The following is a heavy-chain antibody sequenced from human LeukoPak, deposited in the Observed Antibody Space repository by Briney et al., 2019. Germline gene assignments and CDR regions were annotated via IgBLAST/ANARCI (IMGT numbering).Heavy chain of an antibody. Sequence: GRSLRLSCAASGFTFSDYAMHWVRQAPGKGLEWVAVLSYGGTNKYYADSVKGRFTISRDNSKNTLYLQMNSLRAEDTAVYYCARLSGYFDYWGQGTLVTVSS. CDR2: LSYGGTNK. CDR3: ARLSGYFDY. D-gene: IGHD3-10*01. J-gene: IGHJ4*02. V-gene: IGHV3-30*14. CDR1: GFTFSDYA.